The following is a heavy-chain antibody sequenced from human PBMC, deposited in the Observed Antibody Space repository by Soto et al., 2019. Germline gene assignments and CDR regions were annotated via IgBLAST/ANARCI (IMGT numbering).Heavy chain of an antibody. J-gene: IGHJ4*02. CDR1: GFTFSSYW. CDR3: ARERGNFWSAYYSDS. Sequence: GGSLRLSCAASGFTFSSYWMSWVRQAPGKGLAWVANIKEDGSEKFYVDSVKGRFTISRDNAKNSLYLQMNSLRAEDTAVYYCARERGNFWSAYYSDSWGQGTLVIVSS. V-gene: IGHV3-7*05. CDR2: IKEDGSEK. D-gene: IGHD3-3*01.